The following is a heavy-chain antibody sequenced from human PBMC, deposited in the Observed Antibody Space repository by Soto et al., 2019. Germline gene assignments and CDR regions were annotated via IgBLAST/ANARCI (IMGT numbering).Heavy chain of an antibody. Sequence: SVKVSCKTSGFTFSTSTMQWVRQARGQRLEWIGWIVAGSGNTNYAQKFQERVTITRDMSTNTAYMELSSLSSEDTALYYCAARTVLRYFDWNSAGYAFRIWGQGTMVTVSS. D-gene: IGHD3-9*01. V-gene: IGHV1-58*02. CDR2: IVAGSGNT. CDR1: GFTFSTST. CDR3: AARTVLRYFDWNSAGYAFRI. J-gene: IGHJ3*02.